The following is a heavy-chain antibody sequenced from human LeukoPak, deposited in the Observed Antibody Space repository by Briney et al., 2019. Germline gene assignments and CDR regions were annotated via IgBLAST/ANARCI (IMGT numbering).Heavy chain of an antibody. Sequence: PGGSLSLSCVASGVAATNYRMTWLRQAPGKGPEWVANINPDESQKYYVASVKGRFTISRDNTNNSLYLQMNSLRAEDTALYYCSRLAAAAADYWGHGTLVTVSS. CDR3: SRLAAAAADY. V-gene: IGHV3-7*05. J-gene: IGHJ4*01. CDR1: GVAATNYR. D-gene: IGHD6-13*01. CDR2: INPDESQK.